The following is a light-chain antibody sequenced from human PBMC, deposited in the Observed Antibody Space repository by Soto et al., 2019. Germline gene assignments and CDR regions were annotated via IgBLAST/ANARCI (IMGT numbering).Light chain of an antibody. CDR2: AAS. CDR1: QSISSW. V-gene: IGKV1-5*01. CDR3: QQLNNYPRT. J-gene: IGKJ1*01. Sequence: DIQMAQSPCALAASLADRATITCLASQSISSWLAWYQQKPGKAPKLLIYAASSLQSGVPSRFSGSGSGTDFTLTISSLQPEDFATYYCQQLNNYPRTFGQGTKV.